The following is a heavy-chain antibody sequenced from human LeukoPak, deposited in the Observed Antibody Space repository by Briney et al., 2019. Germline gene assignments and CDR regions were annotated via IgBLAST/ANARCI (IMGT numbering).Heavy chain of an antibody. J-gene: IGHJ5*02. CDR2: MNPNSGNT. V-gene: IGHV1-8*01. CDR1: GYTFTSYD. Sequence: ASVKVPCKASGYTFTSYDINWVRQATGQGLEWMGWMNPNSGNTGYAQKFQGRVTMTRNTSISTAYMELSSLRSEDTAVYYCARGQRDSSGYYEDWFDPWGQGTLVTVSS. CDR3: ARGQRDSSGYYEDWFDP. D-gene: IGHD3-22*01.